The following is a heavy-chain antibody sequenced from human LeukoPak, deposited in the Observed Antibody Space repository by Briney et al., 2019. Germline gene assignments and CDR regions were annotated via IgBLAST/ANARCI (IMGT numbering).Heavy chain of an antibody. V-gene: IGHV1-69*13. CDR1: GGTFNSYA. J-gene: IGHJ4*02. D-gene: IGHD2-15*01. Sequence: GASVKVSCKASGGTFNSYAISWVRQAPGQGLEWMGGIIPIFGTANYAQKFQGRVTITADESTSTAYMELSSLRSEDTAVYYCARGRDIVVVVAATTFDYWGQGTLVTVSS. CDR2: IIPIFGTA. CDR3: ARGRDIVVVVAATTFDY.